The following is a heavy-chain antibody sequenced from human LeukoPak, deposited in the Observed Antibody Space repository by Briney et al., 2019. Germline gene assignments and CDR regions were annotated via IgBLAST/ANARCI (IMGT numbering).Heavy chain of an antibody. CDR2: INTDGSTT. D-gene: IGHD2-2*02. V-gene: IGHV3-74*01. J-gene: IGHJ6*03. Sequence: GGSLRLSCAASGFTFNSYWMHWVRQAPGKGLVWVSRINTDGSTTTYADSVKGRFTISRDNAENTLDLQMNSLRAEDTAVYYCARQYTTLGNYYYYSMDVWGKGTTVTVSS. CDR1: GFTFNSYW. CDR3: ARQYTTLGNYYYYSMDV.